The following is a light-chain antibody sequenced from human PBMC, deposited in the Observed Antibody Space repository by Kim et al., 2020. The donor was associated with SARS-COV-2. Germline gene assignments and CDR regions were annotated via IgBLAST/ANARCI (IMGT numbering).Light chain of an antibody. CDR2: DAS. V-gene: IGKV3-11*01. Sequence: LSPGERATLPCRASQSVSSYLAWYQQKPGQAPRLLIYDASNRATGSPARFSGSGSGTEFTLTISSLEPEDFAVYYCQHRSNWPPTFGQGTKVEIK. CDR3: QHRSNWPPT. J-gene: IGKJ1*01. CDR1: QSVSSY.